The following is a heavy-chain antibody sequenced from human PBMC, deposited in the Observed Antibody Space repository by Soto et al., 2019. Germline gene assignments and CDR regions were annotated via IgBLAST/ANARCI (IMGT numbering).Heavy chain of an antibody. CDR2: IYYSRST. Sequence: PETLSLTCTVSGDSISSSSYYWGWIRQPPGKGLEWIGTIYYSRSTYYNPSLKSRVTFSVDTSKNQFSLRLTSVTAADTAVYYCARRVQLERRGDAFDIWGQGTMVTVSS. V-gene: IGHV4-39*01. CDR3: ARRVQLERRGDAFDI. CDR1: GDSISSSSYY. J-gene: IGHJ3*02. D-gene: IGHD1-1*01.